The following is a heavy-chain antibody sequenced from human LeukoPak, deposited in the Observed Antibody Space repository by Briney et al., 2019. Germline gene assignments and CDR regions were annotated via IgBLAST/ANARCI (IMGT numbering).Heavy chain of an antibody. Sequence: SETLSLTCTVSGASITGGFSAWGWVRQSPGKALEWIGTISHAGTTFFNPSLKSRVTISVDTSKNQFSLKLSSVTAADTAVYYCARGRGITIFGVVIRNTYYFDYWGQGTLVTVSS. CDR1: GASITGGFSA. CDR3: ARGRGITIFGVVIRNTYYFDY. V-gene: IGHV4-39*07. J-gene: IGHJ4*02. D-gene: IGHD3-3*01. CDR2: ISHAGTT.